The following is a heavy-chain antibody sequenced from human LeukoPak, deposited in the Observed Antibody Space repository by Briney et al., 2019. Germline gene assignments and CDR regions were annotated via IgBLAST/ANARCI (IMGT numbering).Heavy chain of an antibody. V-gene: IGHV3-21*01. J-gene: IGHJ4*02. CDR2: ISSSSSYI. Sequence: PGGSLRLSCAASGFTFSSYSMNWVRQAPGKGLEWVSSISSSSSYIYHADSVKGRFTISRDNAKNSLYLQMSSLRVEDSAVYYCARDVTEADYWGQGTLLTVSS. CDR3: ARDVTEADY. D-gene: IGHD2-21*02. CDR1: GFTFSSYS.